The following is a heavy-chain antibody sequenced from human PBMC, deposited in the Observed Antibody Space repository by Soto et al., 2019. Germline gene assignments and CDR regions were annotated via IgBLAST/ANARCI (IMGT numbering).Heavy chain of an antibody. CDR1: GGTFSRNV. Sequence: QVQLVQSGAEVKKPGSSVKVSCKTSGGTFSRNVISWVRQAPGQGLEWMGGISPLSGTANYAQQLQGRVAITAAESTSTASMELNSLRSEDAAVYYCARASNTSAYYIPYGLDVWGPGTTVTVSS. CDR2: ISPLSGTA. D-gene: IGHD3-22*01. CDR3: ARASNTSAYYIPYGLDV. J-gene: IGHJ6*02. V-gene: IGHV1-69*12.